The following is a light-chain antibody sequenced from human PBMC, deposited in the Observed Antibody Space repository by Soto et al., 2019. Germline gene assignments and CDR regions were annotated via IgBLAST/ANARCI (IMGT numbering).Light chain of an antibody. CDR3: QQLNNYPRT. CDR2: AAS. CDR1: QGISTY. Sequence: DIQMTQSPSSLSASVGDRLTITCRASQGISTYLNWYQQKPGKAPKLLIYAASTLQSGVPSRFSGSGSETEFTLTISSLQPEDFATYYCQQLNNYPRTFGQGTKVEIK. J-gene: IGKJ1*01. V-gene: IGKV1-9*01.